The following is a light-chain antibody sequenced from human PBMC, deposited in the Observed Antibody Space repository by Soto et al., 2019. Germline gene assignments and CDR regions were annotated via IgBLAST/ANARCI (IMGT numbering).Light chain of an antibody. CDR3: QQYYGLTPLT. CDR2: HAS. Sequence: DIQITQSPSSLSAPILDRVTITCQASQNITKNLSWYQQKPGKAPNLLIYHASKLAKGVTSRFSGSGSGTDFSFIITSLQREDLATYYCQQYYGLTPLTFGQGTRLEI. J-gene: IGKJ5*01. CDR1: QNITKN. V-gene: IGKV1-33*01.